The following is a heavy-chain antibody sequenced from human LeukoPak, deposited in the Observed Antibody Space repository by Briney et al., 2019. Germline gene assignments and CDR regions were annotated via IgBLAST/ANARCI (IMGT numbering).Heavy chain of an antibody. CDR3: AKRAGTYYDFWSGYYGVDYYYYMDV. D-gene: IGHD3-3*01. CDR1: GFTFSSYA. Sequence: HPGGSLRLSCAASGFTFSSYAMSWVRQAPGKGLEWVSAISGSGGSTYYADSVKGRFTISRDNSKNTLYLQMNSLRAEDTAVYYCAKRAGTYYDFWSGYYGVDYYYYMDVWGKGTTVTVSS. CDR2: ISGSGGST. J-gene: IGHJ6*03. V-gene: IGHV3-23*01.